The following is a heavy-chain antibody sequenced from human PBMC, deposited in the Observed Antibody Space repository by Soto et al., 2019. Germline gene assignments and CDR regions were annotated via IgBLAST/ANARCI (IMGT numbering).Heavy chain of an antibody. CDR1: GYTFTSYY. D-gene: IGHD6-6*01. Sequence: QVQLVQSGAEVKKPGASVKVSCKASGYTFTSYYVHWVRQAPGQGLEWMGIINPSGGSTSYAQKFQCRVTMTRDTSTSTVYMELSSLRSEDTAVYYCARSVYSSSETHDDAFDIWGQGTMVTVSS. CDR2: INPSGGST. CDR3: ARSVYSSSETHDDAFDI. J-gene: IGHJ3*02. V-gene: IGHV1-46*01.